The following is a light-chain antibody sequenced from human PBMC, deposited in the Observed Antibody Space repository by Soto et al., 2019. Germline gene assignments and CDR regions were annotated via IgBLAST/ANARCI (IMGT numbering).Light chain of an antibody. J-gene: IGKJ1*01. Sequence: EIVLTQSPGTLSLSPGERATLSCRASQSVSSSYLAWYQQKPGQAPRLLTYGASSRATGIPDRFSGSGSGADFTLTLSRLEPEDFAVYYCQQYCSSPWTFGQGTKVEIK. V-gene: IGKV3-20*01. CDR1: QSVSSSY. CDR2: GAS. CDR3: QQYCSSPWT.